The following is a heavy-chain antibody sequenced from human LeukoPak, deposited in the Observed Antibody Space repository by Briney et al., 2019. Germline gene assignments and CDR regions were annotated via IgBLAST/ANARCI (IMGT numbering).Heavy chain of an antibody. J-gene: IGHJ6*03. CDR2: ITPIFGIA. CDR3: ARRSWGPYCSSTSCYGWGYYYYYMDV. CDR1: GGTLRTYA. D-gene: IGHD2-2*01. V-gene: IGHV1-69*01. Sequence: SVKVSCKASGGTLRTYAISWVRQAPGHGLVWMGGITPIFGIANYAQNFHGSITVTADDSACRAYMEPSSLRSEDTAVYYCARRSWGPYCSSTSCYGWGYYYYYMDVWGKGTPVTVSS.